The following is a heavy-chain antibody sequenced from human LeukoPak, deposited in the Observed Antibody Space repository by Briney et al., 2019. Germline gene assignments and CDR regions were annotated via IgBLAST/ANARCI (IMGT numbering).Heavy chain of an antibody. CDR2: LSFDGTTK. J-gene: IGHJ6*02. Sequence: GGSLRLSCAASGFTFSSFGMHWVRQAPGKGLEWVAVLSFDGTTKYYTDSVKGRFTISRDNSKNTLYLQMNSLRPEDTAVYYCAKWSLVNYYGMHVWGQGTTVTVSS. CDR3: AKWSLVNYYGMHV. V-gene: IGHV3-30*18. D-gene: IGHD3-10*01. CDR1: GFTFSSFG.